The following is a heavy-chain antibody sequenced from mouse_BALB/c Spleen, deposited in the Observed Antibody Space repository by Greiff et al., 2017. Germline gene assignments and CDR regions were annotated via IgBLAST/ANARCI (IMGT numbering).Heavy chain of an antibody. J-gene: IGHJ1*01. V-gene: IGHV14-3*02. Sequence: VQLQQSGAELVKPGASVKLSCTASGFNIKDTYMHWVKQRPEQGLEWIGRIDPANGNTKYDPKFQGKAAITADTSSNTAYLQLSSLTSEDTAGYYCASMVWYFDVWGAGTTVTVSS. D-gene: IGHD2-1*01. CDR2: IDPANGNT. CDR1: GFNIKDTY. CDR3: ASMVWYFDV.